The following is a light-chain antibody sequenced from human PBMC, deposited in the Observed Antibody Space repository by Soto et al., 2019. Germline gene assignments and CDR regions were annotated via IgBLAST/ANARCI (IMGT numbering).Light chain of an antibody. CDR1: SGHSSYA. CDR3: QTWVTGPWV. CDR2: LNSDGSH. Sequence: QPVLTQSPSASASLGASVKLTCTLSSGHSSYAIAWHQQQPEKGPRYLTMLNSDGSHFKGDGIPDRFSGSSSGAERYLTISSLQSEDEADYYCQTWVTGPWVFGGGTKLTVL. V-gene: IGLV4-69*01. J-gene: IGLJ3*02.